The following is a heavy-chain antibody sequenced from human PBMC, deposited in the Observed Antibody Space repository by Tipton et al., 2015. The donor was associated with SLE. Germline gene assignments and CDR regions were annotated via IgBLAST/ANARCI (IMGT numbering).Heavy chain of an antibody. CDR1: GGSISSSPYY. J-gene: IGHJ5*02. Sequence: TLSLTCTVSGGSISSSPYYWAWIRQPPGKELEWIGSISYSGSTYYSPSLKSRVTKSFDTSKSHFSLKLSSVTAADTAVFYCARTTVTAAGTWYFDPWGQGTLVTVSS. CDR3: ARTTVTAAGTWYFDP. V-gene: IGHV4-39*02. D-gene: IGHD6-13*01. CDR2: ISYSGST.